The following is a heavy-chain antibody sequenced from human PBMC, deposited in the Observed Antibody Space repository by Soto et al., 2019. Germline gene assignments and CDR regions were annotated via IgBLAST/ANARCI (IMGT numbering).Heavy chain of an antibody. CDR2: ISLYSDGT. V-gene: IGHV1-18*01. Sequence: ASVKVSCKTSGYTFSNYGITWVRQAPGQPLEWLGWISLYSDGTNYAQKFQGRVAMTTDTSTTTAYMELRSLRSDDTAVYYCARVVPGAEAWFGPWGQGTLVTVSS. J-gene: IGHJ5*02. D-gene: IGHD2-2*01. CDR3: ARVVPGAEAWFGP. CDR1: GYTFSNYG.